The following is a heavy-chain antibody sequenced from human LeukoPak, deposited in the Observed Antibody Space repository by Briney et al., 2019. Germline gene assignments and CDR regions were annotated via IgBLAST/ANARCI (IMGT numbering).Heavy chain of an antibody. Sequence: GGSLRLSCEASGFTFGSFAMYWVRQAPGKGLEWIAGIFGSGGSPHYADSAKGRFTISRDNSENTVYLQINSLRAEDTAVYYCGKTTAGYSSGQKPAWPVDYWGQGTLVTVSS. CDR1: GFTFGSFA. CDR3: GKTTAGYSSGQKPAWPVDY. CDR2: IFGSGGSP. V-gene: IGHV3-23*01. J-gene: IGHJ4*02. D-gene: IGHD5-18*01.